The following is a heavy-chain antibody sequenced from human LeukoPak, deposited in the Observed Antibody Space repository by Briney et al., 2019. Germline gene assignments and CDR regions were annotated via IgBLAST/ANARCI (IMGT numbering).Heavy chain of an antibody. Sequence: PSEALSLTCTVSGGSIGTYYWSWIRQSPGKGLEWIGYIYVTGTRYNPYLQSRVTISVDRSRNQFFLKMSSVTAADTAVYYCARHIGGGIEDMDVWGKGTKVIVSS. CDR2: IYVTGT. J-gene: IGHJ6*03. CDR1: GGSIGTYY. D-gene: IGHD3-16*02. CDR3: ARHIGGGIEDMDV. V-gene: IGHV4-59*08.